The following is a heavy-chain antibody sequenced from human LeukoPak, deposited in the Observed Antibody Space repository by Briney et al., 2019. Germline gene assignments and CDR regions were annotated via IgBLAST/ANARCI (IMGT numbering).Heavy chain of an antibody. J-gene: IGHJ3*02. Sequence: GESLKISCKGSGYTYTSYWIGWVRQMPGKGLDWMGIIYPGDSDTRYSPSFQGQVTISADKSISTAYLQWNSLKASDTAMYYCARLRPQDAFDIWGQGTMVSVSS. CDR3: ARLRPQDAFDI. CDR1: GYTYTSYW. V-gene: IGHV5-51*01. CDR2: IYPGDSDT.